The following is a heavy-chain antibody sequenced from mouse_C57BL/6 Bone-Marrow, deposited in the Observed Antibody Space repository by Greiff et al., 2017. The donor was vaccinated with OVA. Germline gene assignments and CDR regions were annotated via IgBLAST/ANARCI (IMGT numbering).Heavy chain of an antibody. CDR2: IWSGGST. Sequence: QVHVKQSGPGLVQPSQSLSITCTVSGFSLTSYGVHWVRQPPGKGLEWLGVIWSGGSTDYNAAFISRLSISKDNSKSQVFCKMNSLQADDTAIYYCAKIGDYDVDYYAMDYWGQGTSVTVSS. V-gene: IGHV2-4*01. J-gene: IGHJ4*01. CDR3: AKIGDYDVDYYAMDY. CDR1: GFSLTSYG. D-gene: IGHD2-4*01.